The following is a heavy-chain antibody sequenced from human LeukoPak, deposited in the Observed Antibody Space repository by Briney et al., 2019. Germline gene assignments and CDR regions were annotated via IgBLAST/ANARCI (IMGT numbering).Heavy chain of an antibody. V-gene: IGHV1-18*01. CDR1: GYTFTNYG. CDR2: ISAYNGNA. J-gene: IGHJ4*02. Sequence: ASVKVSCKASGYTFTNYGVSWVRQAPGQGLEWMGWISAYNGNADYPQKLQGRVTMTTDTSTSTAYTELRSLRSDDTAIYYCARVSAYCTTTSCHDYWGQGTLVTVSS. D-gene: IGHD2-2*01. CDR3: ARVSAYCTTTSCHDY.